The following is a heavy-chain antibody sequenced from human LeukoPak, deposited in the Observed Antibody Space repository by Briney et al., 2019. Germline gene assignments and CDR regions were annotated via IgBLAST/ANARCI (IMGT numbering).Heavy chain of an antibody. Sequence: SETLTLTCAVYGGSISGYYWSWIRQPPGKGLEWIAEIHHSGSTNYNPSLRSRVTISIDTSKNQFSLKLSSVTAADTAVYYCARSDYGSGNYYWSLDYWGQGTLVTVSS. CDR2: IHHSGST. J-gene: IGHJ4*02. V-gene: IGHV4-34*01. CDR1: GGSISGYY. D-gene: IGHD3-10*01. CDR3: ARSDYGSGNYYWSLDY.